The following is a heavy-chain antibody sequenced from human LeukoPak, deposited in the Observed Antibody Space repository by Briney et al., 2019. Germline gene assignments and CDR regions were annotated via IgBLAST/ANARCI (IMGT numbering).Heavy chain of an antibody. D-gene: IGHD6-13*01. V-gene: IGHV4-38-2*01. CDR2: IYHSGST. Sequence: SETLSLTCAVSGYSISSGYYWGWIRQPPGKGLEWIGSIYHSGSTYYNPSLKSRVTISVDKSKNQFSLKLSSVTAADTAVYYCATIAAAELINYFDYWGEGTLVTVSS. J-gene: IGHJ4*02. CDR1: GYSISSGYY. CDR3: ATIAAAELINYFDY.